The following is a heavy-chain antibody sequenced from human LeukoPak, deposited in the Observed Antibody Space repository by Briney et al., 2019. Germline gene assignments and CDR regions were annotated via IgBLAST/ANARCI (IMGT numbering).Heavy chain of an antibody. CDR1: GFTPSSYG. Sequence: GGSLRLSCAASGFTPSSYGMHWVRQAPGKGLEWVAVISYDGSNKYYADSVKGRFTISRDNSKNTLYLQMNSLRAEDTAVYYCAKGFREGGALDYWGQGTLVTVSS. D-gene: IGHD3-16*01. CDR2: ISYDGSNK. J-gene: IGHJ4*02. V-gene: IGHV3-30*18. CDR3: AKGFREGGALDY.